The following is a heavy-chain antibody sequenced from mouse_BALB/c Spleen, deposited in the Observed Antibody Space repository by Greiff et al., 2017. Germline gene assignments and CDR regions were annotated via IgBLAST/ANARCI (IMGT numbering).Heavy chain of an antibody. V-gene: IGHV5-6-5*01. Sequence: EVHLVESGGGLVQPGGSLKLSCAASGFTFSSYTMSWVRQTPEKRLEWVASISSGGSTYYPDSVKGRFTISRDNARNILYLQMSSLRSEDTAMYYCARGHYGNYEGAMDYWGQGTSVTVSS. D-gene: IGHD2-1*01. CDR1: GFTFSSYT. J-gene: IGHJ4*01. CDR2: ISSGGST. CDR3: ARGHYGNYEGAMDY.